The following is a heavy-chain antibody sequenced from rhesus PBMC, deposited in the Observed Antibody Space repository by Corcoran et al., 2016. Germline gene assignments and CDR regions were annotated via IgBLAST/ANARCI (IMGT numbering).Heavy chain of an antibody. CDR1: GYSISSRNW. CDR2: FYSNTEST. Sequence: VQLQESGPGLVKPSETLSLTCAVSGYSISSRNWWSWIRQPPGKGLDWIGGFYSNTESTNYNPFLKNQVTISKDTSKNQFSLKLSSVTAADTALYYCARGGYSGTFDYWGQGVLVTVSS. CDR3: ARGGYSGTFDY. J-gene: IGHJ4*01. D-gene: IGHD6-37*01. V-gene: IGHV4S12*01.